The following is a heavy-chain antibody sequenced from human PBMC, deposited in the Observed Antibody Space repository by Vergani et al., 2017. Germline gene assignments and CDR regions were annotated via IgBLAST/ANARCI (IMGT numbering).Heavy chain of an antibody. CDR3: ARFRAARPDFDY. CDR1: GYSFTSYY. CDR2: ISAYNGNT. J-gene: IGHJ4*02. D-gene: IGHD6-6*01. Sequence: VQLVQSGAEVKTPGESLKISCKGSGYSFTSYYMHWVRQAPGQGLEWMGWISAYNGNTNYAQKLQGRVTMTTDTSTSTAYMELRSLRSDDTAVYYCARFRAARPDFDYWGQGTLVTVSS. V-gene: IGHV1-18*04.